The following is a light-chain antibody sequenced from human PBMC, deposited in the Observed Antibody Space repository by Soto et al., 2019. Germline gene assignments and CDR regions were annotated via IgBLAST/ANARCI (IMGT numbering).Light chain of an antibody. CDR1: QSVSTNS. CDR3: QRNS. CDR2: ATS. V-gene: IGKV3-20*01. J-gene: IGKJ2*01. Sequence: EIVLTQSPATLSLSPGERATLSCRASQSVSTNSLAWYQHKPGQAPRLLIYATSTRATGIPDRFSGSGSGTDFTLTISRLEPEDFAVYYCQRNSFGQGTRLEFK.